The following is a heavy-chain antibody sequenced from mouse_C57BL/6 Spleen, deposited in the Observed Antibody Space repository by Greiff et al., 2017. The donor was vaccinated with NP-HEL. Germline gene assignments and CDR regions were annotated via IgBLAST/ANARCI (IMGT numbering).Heavy chain of an antibody. CDR2: ISSGSSTI. CDR3: ARPRYYGRDYAMDY. J-gene: IGHJ4*01. D-gene: IGHD1-1*01. V-gene: IGHV5-17*01. CDR1: GFTFSDYG. Sequence: EVQRVESGGGLVKPGGSLKLSCAASGFTFSDYGMHWVRQAPEKGLEWVAYISSGSSTIYYADTVKGRFTISRDNAKNTLFLQMTSLRSEDTAMYYCARPRYYGRDYAMDYWGHGTSVTVSS.